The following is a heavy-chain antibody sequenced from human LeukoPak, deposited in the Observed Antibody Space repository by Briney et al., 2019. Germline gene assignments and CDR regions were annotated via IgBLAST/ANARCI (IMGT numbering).Heavy chain of an antibody. D-gene: IGHD3-22*01. Sequence: GESLKISCKGSGHTFNNYWIAWVRQMPGKGLEWMGIIYPIDSETRYSPSFQGQVTFSADKSISTAYLQWSSLKASDTAMYYCARPEVGSGYCYLWGQGTLVTVSS. J-gene: IGHJ5*02. V-gene: IGHV5-51*01. CDR1: GHTFNNYW. CDR2: IYPIDSET. CDR3: ARPEVGSGYCYL.